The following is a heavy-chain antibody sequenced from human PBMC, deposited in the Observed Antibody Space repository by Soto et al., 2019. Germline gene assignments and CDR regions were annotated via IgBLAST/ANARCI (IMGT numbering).Heavy chain of an antibody. Sequence: QVQLVQSGAEVKKPGSSVKVSCKASGGTFSNFAISWVRQAPGQGLEWMGGIIPVFGTPNYSQKFQDRSTITADESASTAYMELSNLGSKDTAVYYCASGRDGYFYFEYWGQVTLVTVSS. J-gene: IGHJ4*02. CDR1: GGTFSNFA. CDR2: IIPVFGTP. V-gene: IGHV1-69*01. CDR3: ASGRDGYFYFEY. D-gene: IGHD3-22*01.